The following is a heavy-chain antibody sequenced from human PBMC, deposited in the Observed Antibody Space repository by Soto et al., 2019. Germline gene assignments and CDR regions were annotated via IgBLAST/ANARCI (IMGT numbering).Heavy chain of an antibody. CDR1: GFTFSSYA. J-gene: IGHJ3*02. CDR3: ARAGVAAAGVWAFDI. Sequence: QVQLVESGGGVVQPGRSLRLSCAASGFTFSSYAMHWVRQAPGKGLEWVAVISYDGSNKYYVDSVKGRFTISRDNSKNTLYLQMNSLRAEDTAVYYCARAGVAAAGVWAFDIWGQGTMVTVSS. V-gene: IGHV3-30-3*01. CDR2: ISYDGSNK. D-gene: IGHD6-13*01.